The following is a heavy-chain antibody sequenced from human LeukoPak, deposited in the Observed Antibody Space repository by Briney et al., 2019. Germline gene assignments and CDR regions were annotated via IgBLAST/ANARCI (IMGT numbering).Heavy chain of an antibody. J-gene: IGHJ4*02. D-gene: IGHD4-17*01. CDR1: GFTFSSYS. V-gene: IGHV3-48*01. CDR2: ISSSSSTI. Sequence: PGGSLRLSCAASGFTFSSYSMNWVRQAPGKGLEWVSYISSSSSTIYYADSVKGRFTISRDNAKNSLYLQMNSLRAEDTAVYYCARGRGDDYGDYVDYWGQGTLVTVSS. CDR3: ARGRGDDYGDYVDY.